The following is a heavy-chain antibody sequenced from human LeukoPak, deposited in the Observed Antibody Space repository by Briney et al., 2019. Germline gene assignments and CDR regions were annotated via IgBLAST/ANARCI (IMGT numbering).Heavy chain of an antibody. J-gene: IGHJ6*02. CDR1: GFTFSSYS. Sequence: GGSLRLSCAASGFTFSSYSMNWVRQAPGKGLEWVANIHQHGSKENYVDSVKGRFTISRDDSKSIAYLQMNSLKTEDTAVYYCTRGRKATHLQWLSYFYYYYGMDVWGQGTTVTVSS. V-gene: IGHV3-7*03. CDR2: IHQHGSKE. CDR3: TRGRKATHLQWLSYFYYYYGMDV. D-gene: IGHD6-19*01.